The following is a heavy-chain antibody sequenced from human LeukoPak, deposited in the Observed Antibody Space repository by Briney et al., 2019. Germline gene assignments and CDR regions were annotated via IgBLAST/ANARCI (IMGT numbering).Heavy chain of an antibody. CDR3: ARDYGDYFYYFDY. Sequence: GGSLRLSCSASGFTFSNYGMHWVPQAPGRRRGGGAVIWYDESNRYYADSVKGRFTISRDNSKNTLYLQMNSLRAEDTAVYYCARDYGDYFYYFDYWGQGTLVTVSS. CDR1: GFTFSNYG. V-gene: IGHV3-33*01. D-gene: IGHD4-17*01. CDR2: IWYDESNR. J-gene: IGHJ4*02.